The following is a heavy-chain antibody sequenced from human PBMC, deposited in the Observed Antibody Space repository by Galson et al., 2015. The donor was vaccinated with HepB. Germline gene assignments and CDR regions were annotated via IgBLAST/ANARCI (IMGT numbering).Heavy chain of an antibody. Sequence: SLRLSCAASGFTFSSYSMNCVRQAPGRGLEWVSSISSSSSYIYYADSVKGRFTISRDNAKNSLYLQMNSLRAEDTAVYYCARLSDSSWYYFDYWGQGTLVTVSS. CDR2: ISSSSSYI. CDR3: ARLSDSSWYYFDY. CDR1: GFTFSSYS. V-gene: IGHV3-21*01. D-gene: IGHD6-13*01. J-gene: IGHJ4*02.